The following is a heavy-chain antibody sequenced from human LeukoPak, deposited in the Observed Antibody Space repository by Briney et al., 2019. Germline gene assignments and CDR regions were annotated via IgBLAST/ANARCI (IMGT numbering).Heavy chain of an antibody. CDR2: ISAYNGNT. D-gene: IGHD4-17*01. CDR3: ARDDYGDYPPYYFDY. J-gene: IGHJ4*02. CDR1: GYTFTSYG. V-gene: IGHV1-18*04. Sequence: ASVKVSCKASGYTFTSYGISWVRQAPGQGLXXXXXISAYNGNTNYAQKLQGRVTMTTDTSTSTAYMELRSLRSDDTAVYYCARDDYGDYPPYYFDYWGQGTLVTVSS.